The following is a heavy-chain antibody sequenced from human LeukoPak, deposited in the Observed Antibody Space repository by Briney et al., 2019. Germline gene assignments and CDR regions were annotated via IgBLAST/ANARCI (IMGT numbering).Heavy chain of an antibody. D-gene: IGHD6-13*01. CDR3: ATSRGSSWSNFDY. Sequence: GGSLRLSCAASGFTFSSYAMSWVRQAPGKGLEWVSAISSSGGSTYYADSVKGRFTISRDNSKNTLYLQMNSLRAEDTAVYYCATSRGSSWSNFDYWGQGTLVTVSS. V-gene: IGHV3-23*01. J-gene: IGHJ4*02. CDR1: GFTFSSYA. CDR2: ISSSGGST.